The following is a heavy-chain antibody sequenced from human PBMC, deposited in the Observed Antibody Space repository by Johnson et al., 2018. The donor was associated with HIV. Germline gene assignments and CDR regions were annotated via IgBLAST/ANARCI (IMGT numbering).Heavy chain of an antibody. CDR3: AKGGSLTQDAPFDI. CDR1: GFTFSSYG. Sequence: QVQLVESGGGLVQPGRSLRLSCAASGFTFSSYGMHWVRQAPGKGLEWVAVISYDGSYKFYADSVKGRFTISRDNSKNTLYLQMNSLRAEDTAWFYCAKGGSLTQDAPFDILGQGTMVTVSS. J-gene: IGHJ3*02. D-gene: IGHD1-14*01. V-gene: IGHV3-30*18. CDR2: ISYDGSYK.